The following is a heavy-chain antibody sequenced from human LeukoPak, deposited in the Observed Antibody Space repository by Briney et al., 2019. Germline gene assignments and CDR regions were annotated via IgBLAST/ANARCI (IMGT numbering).Heavy chain of an antibody. J-gene: IGHJ6*02. CDR3: AKLSISKGSSYWYPERYFGMDV. V-gene: IGHV3-30*18. Sequence: GGSLRLSCAASGFTFSSYGMHWVRQAPGKGLEWVAVISSDGSNKYYADSVKGRFTISRDNSKSTLYLQMNSLRAEDTAVFYCAKLSISKGSSYWYPERYFGMDVWGQGTTVTVSS. CDR2: ISSDGSNK. D-gene: IGHD6-13*01. CDR1: GFTFSSYG.